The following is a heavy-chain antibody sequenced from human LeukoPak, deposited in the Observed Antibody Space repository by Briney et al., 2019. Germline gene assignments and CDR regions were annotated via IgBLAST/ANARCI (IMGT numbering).Heavy chain of an antibody. D-gene: IGHD2-8*01. V-gene: IGHV3-23*01. J-gene: IGHJ4*02. CDR2: ISVSGDST. Sequence: PGGSLRLSCAASGFTFSSSGMSWVRQAPGKGLEWVSAISVSGDSTNYADSVKGRFTISRDNSKNTLYLQMNSLRAEDTAVYYCAKVFFMDYWGQGTLVTVSS. CDR1: GFTFSSSG. CDR3: AKVFFMDY.